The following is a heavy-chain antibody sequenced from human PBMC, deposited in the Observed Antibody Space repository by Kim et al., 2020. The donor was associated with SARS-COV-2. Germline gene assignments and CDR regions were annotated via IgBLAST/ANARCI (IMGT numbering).Heavy chain of an antibody. D-gene: IGHD5-18*01. V-gene: IGHV1-69*01. J-gene: IGHJ4*02. Sequence: AQKFQGRVTITADESTGTAYMELSSLRSEDTAVYYCARDTEYSYGSFDYWGQGTLVTVSS. CDR3: ARDTEYSYGSFDY.